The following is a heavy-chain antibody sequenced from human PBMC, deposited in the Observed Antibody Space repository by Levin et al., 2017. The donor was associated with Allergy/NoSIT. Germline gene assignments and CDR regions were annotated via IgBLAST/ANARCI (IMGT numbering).Heavy chain of an antibody. Sequence: GESLKISCAASGFSFSDYYMSWVRQAPGKGLEWLSYISGSTVTTYYADSVKGRFTISRDNTKNSLYLQMNSLRAEDTAVYYCARVASRASSPYFDPWGQGTLVTVSS. J-gene: IGHJ5*02. CDR3: ARVASRASSPYFDP. CDR2: ISGSTVTT. CDR1: GFSFSDYY. V-gene: IGHV3-11*01. D-gene: IGHD3-9*01.